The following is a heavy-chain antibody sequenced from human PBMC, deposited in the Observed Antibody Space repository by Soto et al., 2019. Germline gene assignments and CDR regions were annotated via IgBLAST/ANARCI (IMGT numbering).Heavy chain of an antibody. D-gene: IGHD1-26*01. Sequence: EVQLVESGGGLVQPGGSLRLSCAASGFTFSNYNMNWVRQAPGKGLEWVSYISSSSSSIYYADSVKGRFTISRDNAKNSRYLQMNSLRDEDTAVYYCANSGSYYMGYWGQGTLVTVSS. CDR3: ANSGSYYMGY. J-gene: IGHJ4*02. CDR1: GFTFSNYN. V-gene: IGHV3-48*02. CDR2: ISSSSSSI.